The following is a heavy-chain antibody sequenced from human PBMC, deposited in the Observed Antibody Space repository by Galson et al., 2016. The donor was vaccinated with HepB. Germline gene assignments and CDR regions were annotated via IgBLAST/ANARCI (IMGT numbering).Heavy chain of an antibody. CDR2: ISSSSSYR. V-gene: IGHV3-11*06. D-gene: IGHD5/OR15-5a*01. Sequence: LRLSCAASGFTFSYYYMSWIRQAPGKRLEWVSYISSSSSYRNYADSVKGRFIISRDNAKKSLYLQMNSLRAEDTAVHYCARDINSVPGIFDYWGQGIPVTVSS. CDR3: ARDINSVPGIFDY. J-gene: IGHJ4*02. CDR1: GFTFSYYY.